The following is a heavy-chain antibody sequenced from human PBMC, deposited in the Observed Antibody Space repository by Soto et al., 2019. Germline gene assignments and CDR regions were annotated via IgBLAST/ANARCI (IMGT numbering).Heavy chain of an antibody. V-gene: IGHV3-7*01. D-gene: IGHD5-12*01. Sequence: GGSLRLSCGASGFTFRSYWMSWVRQAPGKGLEWVAIINQDGSEKYYVDSVKGRFTISRDNAKNSVYLQMNSLGAEDTAVYYCARDHIVATIVFEYWGQGTLVTVSS. CDR2: INQDGSEK. CDR1: GFTFRSYW. CDR3: ARDHIVATIVFEY. J-gene: IGHJ4*02.